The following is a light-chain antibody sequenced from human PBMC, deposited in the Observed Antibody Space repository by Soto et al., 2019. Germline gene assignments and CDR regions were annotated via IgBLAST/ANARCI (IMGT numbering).Light chain of an antibody. J-gene: IGLJ2*01. V-gene: IGLV2-14*01. CDR1: SSDIGAYNY. Sequence: QSALTQPASVSGSPGQSITISCTGTSSDIGAYNYVSWYQQHPCKAPKLMIYGVTNRPSGVSNRFSGSKSGNTASLTISGLQAEDEADYYCSSYTTSSTLGFGGGTKLTVL. CDR2: GVT. CDR3: SSYTTSSTLG.